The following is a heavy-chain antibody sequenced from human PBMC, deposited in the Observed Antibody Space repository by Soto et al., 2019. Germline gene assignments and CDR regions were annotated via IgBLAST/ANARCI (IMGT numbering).Heavy chain of an antibody. V-gene: IGHV4-59*01. CDR2: IYYSGST. J-gene: IGHJ5*02. D-gene: IGHD2-15*01. CDR3: ARAPWEYCAGGTCPNWFDP. CDR1: GASIRSYY. Sequence: SETLSLTCNVSGASIRSYYWSWIRQPPGKGLEWIGYIYYSGSTSYNPSLKSRVTISVDTSKNQFSLKLNSVTAADTAVYYCARAPWEYCAGGTCPNWFDPWGQGTLVTVSS.